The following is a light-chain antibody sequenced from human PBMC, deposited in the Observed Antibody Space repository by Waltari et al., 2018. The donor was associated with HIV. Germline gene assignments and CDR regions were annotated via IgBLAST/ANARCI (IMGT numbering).Light chain of an antibody. J-gene: IGLJ1*01. CDR1: NIGNRD. CDR2: DDD. CDR3: QVWDSGSDHV. V-gene: IGLV3-21*04. Sequence: SCVLTQPPSISVAPGKTAKITCGGNNIGNRDVHWYQQKPGQAPILVIFDDDHRPSGIPERFSGSNSDNTATLTINRVEVGDEADYYCQVWDSGSDHVFGSGTTVTVL.